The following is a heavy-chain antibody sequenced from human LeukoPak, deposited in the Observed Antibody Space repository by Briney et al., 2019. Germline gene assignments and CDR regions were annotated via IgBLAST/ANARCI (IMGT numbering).Heavy chain of an antibody. J-gene: IGHJ4*02. CDR2: IWYDGNEK. CDR1: GFTSSTYG. V-gene: IGHV3-30*02. Sequence: GGSLRLSCAPSGFTSSTYGMHWVRQAPGEGLGWVACIWYDGNEKYYADSAKGRFTISRDNSKNTLYLQMNSLRAEDTAIYYCATEQEGRRAAFDYWGEGTLVTVSS. D-gene: IGHD1/OR15-1a*01. CDR3: ATEQEGRRAAFDY.